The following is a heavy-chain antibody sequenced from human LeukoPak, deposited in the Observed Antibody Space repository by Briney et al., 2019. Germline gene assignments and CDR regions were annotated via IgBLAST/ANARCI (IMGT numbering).Heavy chain of an antibody. CDR3: ARFMNSGTYASRWNAVDI. CDR1: GLTFSSNP. CDR2: VSGSGTST. Sequence: PGGPLDLSCPSSGLTFSSNPLTWFGQPQGKGLDWFSLVSGSGTSTYYADSVKGRFTVSRDNSKNTLFLQMNSLRAEDTAVYYCARFMNSGTYASRWNAVDIWGQGTMVTVSS. V-gene: IGHV3-23*01. D-gene: IGHD3-10*01. J-gene: IGHJ3*02.